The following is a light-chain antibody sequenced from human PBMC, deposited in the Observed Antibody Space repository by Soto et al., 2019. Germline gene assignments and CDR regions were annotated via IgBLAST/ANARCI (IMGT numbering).Light chain of an antibody. CDR3: QEYNDWRPIT. Sequence: IVMTQSPATLSVSPGEIATLSFRASQSISTKLAWYQQKPGQAPRLLIYGASTRATGIPVRFSGSGSGTEFTLTITSLQFEDFAVYYCQEYNDWRPITFGGGTKVDIK. CDR2: GAS. J-gene: IGKJ4*01. V-gene: IGKV3-15*01. CDR1: QSISTK.